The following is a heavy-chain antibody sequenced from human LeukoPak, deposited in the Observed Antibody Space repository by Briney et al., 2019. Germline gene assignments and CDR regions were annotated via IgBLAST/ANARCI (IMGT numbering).Heavy chain of an antibody. CDR2: IKSKTHGGTT. V-gene: IGHV3-15*01. Sequence: PGGSLRLSCAASGFTFSNAWMSSVRQAPGEGLEWVGRIKSKTHGGTTDYAAPVKGRFTNSRDHSKNTLYLQMTSLKTEDTAVYYCTTGPYVAPSCWGQGTLVTVSS. D-gene: IGHD3-10*02. CDR3: TTGPYVAPSC. CDR1: GFTFSNAW. J-gene: IGHJ4*02.